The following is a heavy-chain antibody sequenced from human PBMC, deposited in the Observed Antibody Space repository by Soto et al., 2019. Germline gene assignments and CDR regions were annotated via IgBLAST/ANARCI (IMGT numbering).Heavy chain of an antibody. J-gene: IGHJ4*02. CDR3: AKGGLRLLWCGESNFDY. V-gene: IGHV3-9*01. D-gene: IGHD3-10*01. Sequence: EVQLVESGGGLVQPGRSLRLSCAASGFTFDDYAMHWVRQAPGKGLEWVSGISWNSGSIGYADSVKGRFTISRDNAKNSLYLQMNSLRAEDTALYYCAKGGLRLLWCGESNFDYWGQGTLVTVSS. CDR1: GFTFDDYA. CDR2: ISWNSGSI.